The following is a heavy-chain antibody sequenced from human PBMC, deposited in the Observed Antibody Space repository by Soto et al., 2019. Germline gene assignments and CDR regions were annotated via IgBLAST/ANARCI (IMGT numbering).Heavy chain of an antibody. CDR3: AVAPDY. Sequence: SETLSLTCTVSGGSISNYYWSWIRQPPGKGLEWIGYIYYSGSTNYNPSLKSRVTISVDTSKNQFSLKLSSVTAADTAVYYCAVAPDYWGQGTLVTVSS. V-gene: IGHV4-59*08. D-gene: IGHD5-12*01. CDR2: IYYSGST. J-gene: IGHJ4*02. CDR1: GGSISNYY.